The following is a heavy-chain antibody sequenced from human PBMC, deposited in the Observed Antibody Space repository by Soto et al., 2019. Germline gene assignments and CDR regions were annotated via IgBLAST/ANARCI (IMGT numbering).Heavy chain of an antibody. D-gene: IGHD6-13*01. CDR1: GYTFTGYY. Sequence: GASVKVSCKASGYTFTGYYMHWVRQAPGQGXEWMGWINPNSGGTNYAQKFQGRVTMTRDTSISTAYMELSRLRSDDTAVYYCARDRSSSWYSAYYYYGMDVWGQGTTVTVSS. V-gene: IGHV1-2*02. J-gene: IGHJ6*02. CDR3: ARDRSSSWYSAYYYYGMDV. CDR2: INPNSGGT.